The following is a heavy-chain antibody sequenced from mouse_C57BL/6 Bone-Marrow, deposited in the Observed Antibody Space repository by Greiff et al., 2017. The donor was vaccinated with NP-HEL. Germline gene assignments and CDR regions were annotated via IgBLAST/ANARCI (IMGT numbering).Heavy chain of an antibody. CDR2: IHPNSGST. CDR1: GYTFTSYW. D-gene: IGHD3-1*01. V-gene: IGHV1-64*01. J-gene: IGHJ3*01. Sequence: VQLMESGAELVKPGASVKLSCKASGYTFTSYWMHWVKQRPGQGLEWIGMIHPNSGSTNYNEKFKSKATLTVDKSSSTAYMQLSSLTSEDSAVYYCARSGWFAYWGQGTLVTVSA. CDR3: ARSGWFAY.